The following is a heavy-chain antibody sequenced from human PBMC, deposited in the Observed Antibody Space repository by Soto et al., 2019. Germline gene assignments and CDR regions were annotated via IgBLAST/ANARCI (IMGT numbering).Heavy chain of an antibody. CDR3: ARDGRYNWNYIDYYYCMDV. V-gene: IGHV3-21*01. D-gene: IGHD1-7*01. CDR2: ISSSSSYI. Sequence: GGSLRLSCAASGFTFSSYSMNWVRQAPGKGLEWVSSISSSSSYIYYADSVKGRFTISRDNAKNSLYLQMNSLRAEDTAVYYCARDGRYNWNYIDYYYCMDVWGPGTTVTVSS. CDR1: GFTFSSYS. J-gene: IGHJ6*02.